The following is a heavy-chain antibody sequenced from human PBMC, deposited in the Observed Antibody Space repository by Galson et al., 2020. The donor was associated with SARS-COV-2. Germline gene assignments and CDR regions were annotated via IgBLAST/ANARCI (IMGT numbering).Heavy chain of an antibody. Sequence: GESLKTPFAAPGFTFRNAGMSWVRQAPGKGLEWVGRIKSKTDGGTTDYAAPVKGRFTISRDDSKNTLYLQMNSLKTEDTAVYYCTTDVVLWFGELFGGNWGQGTLVTVSS. D-gene: IGHD3-10*01. V-gene: IGHV3-15*01. CDR3: TTDVVLWFGELFGGN. J-gene: IGHJ4*02. CDR1: GFTFRNAG. CDR2: IKSKTDGGTT.